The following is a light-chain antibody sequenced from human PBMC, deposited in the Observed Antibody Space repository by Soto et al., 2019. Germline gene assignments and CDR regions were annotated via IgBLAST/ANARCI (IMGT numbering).Light chain of an antibody. CDR2: GAS. J-gene: IGKJ2*01. Sequence: EIVMTQSPATLSVSPGERASLSCRASQTVSSNLAWFQQIPGQAPRLLIYGASTRAAGIPPRFSGAGSGTEFTPTISSLQSDDFAVYYCQQYNDWPSYTFGQGTKLEIK. CDR3: QQYNDWPSYT. CDR1: QTVSSN. V-gene: IGKV3-15*01.